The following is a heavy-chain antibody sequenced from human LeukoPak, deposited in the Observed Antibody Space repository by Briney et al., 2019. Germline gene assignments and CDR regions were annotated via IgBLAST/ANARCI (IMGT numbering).Heavy chain of an antibody. V-gene: IGHV1-18*01. J-gene: IGHJ4*02. CDR2: ISAYNGNT. Sequence: ASVKVSCKASGYTFTSYGISWVRQAPGQGRAWMRWISAYNGNTNYAQKLQGRVTMTTDTSTSTAYEELRRLRSDDTAVYYSARDPGYYYDSSGYYYADYWGQGTLVTVSS. CDR1: GYTFTSYG. D-gene: IGHD3-22*01. CDR3: ARDPGYYYDSSGYYYADY.